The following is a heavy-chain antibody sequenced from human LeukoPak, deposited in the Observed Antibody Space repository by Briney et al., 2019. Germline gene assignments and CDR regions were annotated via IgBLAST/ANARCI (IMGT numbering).Heavy chain of an antibody. CDR3: ARGSTYSSSLNWFDP. D-gene: IGHD6-13*01. CDR2: IYYSGST. J-gene: IGHJ5*02. Sequence: SETLSLTCTVSGGSISSYYWSWIRQPPGKGLEWIGYIYYSGSTNYNPSLKSRVTISVDTSKNQFSLKLSSVTAADTAVYYCARGSTYSSSLNWFDPWGKGTLVTVSS. V-gene: IGHV4-59*01. CDR1: GGSISSYY.